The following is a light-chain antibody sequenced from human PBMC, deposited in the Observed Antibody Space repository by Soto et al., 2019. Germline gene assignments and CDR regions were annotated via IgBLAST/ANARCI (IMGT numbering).Light chain of an antibody. CDR1: PSTHDY. Sequence: DLQMPESPSSIYASVGDRVTITGRASPSTHDYLNWFQQGPGKAPKIIISASPLQSGVPSRFSASRYGTDFTLTINGLQPEEFATYYCQQSDSPPLTFGGGTRVEIK. CDR3: QQSDSPPLT. V-gene: IGKV1-39*01. J-gene: IGKJ4*01. CDR2: AS.